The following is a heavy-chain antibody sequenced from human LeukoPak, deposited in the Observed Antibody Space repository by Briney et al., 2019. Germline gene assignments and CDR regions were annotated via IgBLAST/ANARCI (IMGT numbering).Heavy chain of an antibody. V-gene: IGHV3-30*02. CDR1: GFIFSSYG. D-gene: IGHD4-17*01. J-gene: IGHJ4*02. CDR3: ARDGDGDYVFSYYFDY. Sequence: GGSLRLSCAASGFIFSSYGMHWVRQAPGKGLEWVAFIRYDGSKKYYADSVKGRFTISRDNSKNTLYLQMNSLRVEDTAVYYCARDGDGDYVFSYYFDYWGQGTLVTVPS. CDR2: IRYDGSKK.